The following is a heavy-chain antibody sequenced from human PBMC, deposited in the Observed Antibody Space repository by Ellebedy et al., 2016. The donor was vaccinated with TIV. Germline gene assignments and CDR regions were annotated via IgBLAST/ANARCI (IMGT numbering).Heavy chain of an antibody. J-gene: IGHJ4*02. CDR1: GFTFSTYG. CDR2: ISYDESNK. CDR3: AKDPRSTYCTSTNCYLSDYFDY. D-gene: IGHD2-2*01. Sequence: GGSLRLCXAASGFTFSTYGMHWVRQAPGKGLEWVAVISYDESNKYYADSVKGRFTISRDNSKNTLYLQMNSLRADDTAVYYCAKDPRSTYCTSTNCYLSDYFDYWGQGTLVTVSS. V-gene: IGHV3-30*18.